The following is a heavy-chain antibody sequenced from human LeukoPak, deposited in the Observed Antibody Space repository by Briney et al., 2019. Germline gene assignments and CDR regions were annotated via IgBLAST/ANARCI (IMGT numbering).Heavy chain of an antibody. J-gene: IGHJ4*02. Sequence: SGTLSLTCTVSGGSISSYYWSWIRQPPGKGLEWIGYIYTSGSTNYNPSLKSRVTISVDTSKNQFSLKLSSVTAADTAVYYCARLPSPLYGGSFDYWGQGTLVTVSS. CDR1: GGSISSYY. V-gene: IGHV4-4*09. CDR2: IYTSGST. D-gene: IGHD4-17*01. CDR3: ARLPSPLYGGSFDY.